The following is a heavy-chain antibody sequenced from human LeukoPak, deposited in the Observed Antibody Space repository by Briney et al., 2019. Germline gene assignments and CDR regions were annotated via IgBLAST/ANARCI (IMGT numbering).Heavy chain of an antibody. CDR1: GFTFSTYS. CDR3: ARDPGYCSGGSCYHA. D-gene: IGHD2-15*01. CDR2: IYSGGST. J-gene: IGHJ3*01. V-gene: IGHV3-66*01. Sequence: PGGSLRLSCAASGFTFSTYSMNWVRQAPGKGLEWVSVIYSGGSTYYADSVKGRFTISRDNSKNTLYLQMNSLRAEDTAVYYCARDPGYCSGGSCYHAWGQGTMVTVSS.